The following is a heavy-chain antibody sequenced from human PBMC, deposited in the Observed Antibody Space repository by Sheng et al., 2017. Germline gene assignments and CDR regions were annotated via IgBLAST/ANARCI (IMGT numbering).Heavy chain of an antibody. V-gene: IGHV1-69*04. CDR3: AKQYSSSWKRAWFDP. Sequence: QVQLVQSGAEVKKPGSSVKVSCKASGGTFSSYAISWVRQAPGQGLEWMGGIIPILGIANYAQKFQGRVTITADKSTSTAYMELSSLRSEDTAVYYCAKQYSSSWKRAWFDPWGQGTLVTVSS. CDR1: GGTFSSYA. CDR2: IIPILGIA. J-gene: IGHJ5*02. D-gene: IGHD6-13*01.